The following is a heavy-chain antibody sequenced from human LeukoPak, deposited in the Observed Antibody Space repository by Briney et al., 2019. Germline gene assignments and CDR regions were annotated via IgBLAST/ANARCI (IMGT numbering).Heavy chain of an antibody. CDR2: ISAYNGNT. V-gene: IGHV1-18*01. Sequence: ASVKVSCKASGYTFTSYGISWVRQAPGQGLEWMGWISAYNGNTNYAQKLQCRVTMTTDTSTSTAYMELRSLRSDDTAVYYCARNSYSSSWLYYYYYMDVWGKGTTVTVSS. CDR1: GYTFTSYG. CDR3: ARNSYSSSWLYYYYYMDV. J-gene: IGHJ6*03. D-gene: IGHD6-13*01.